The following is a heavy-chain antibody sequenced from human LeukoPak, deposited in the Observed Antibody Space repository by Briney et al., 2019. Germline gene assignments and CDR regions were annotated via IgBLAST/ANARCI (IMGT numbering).Heavy chain of an antibody. V-gene: IGHV4-4*07. CDR1: GGSFSGFY. CDR3: ASRILAASEVRDI. CDR2: IFSSGTT. D-gene: IGHD6-13*01. Sequence: PSETLSLTCTVSGGSFSGFYWSWIRQPAGKGLEWIGRIFSSGTTNYNPPLKSRITMSVDTSKNQFSLRLYSVTAADTAVYYCASRILAASEVRDIWGQGTMVTVSS. J-gene: IGHJ3*02.